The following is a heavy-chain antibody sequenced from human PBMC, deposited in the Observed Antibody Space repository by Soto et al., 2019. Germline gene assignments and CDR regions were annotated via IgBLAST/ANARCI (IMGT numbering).Heavy chain of an antibody. Sequence: QVQLVQSGGEGKKPGASVTVSCKASGYTFINYHITWVRQAPGQRLEWMAWINTYNGMTDYAQRFQGRVTMTRDISTSTAYTELRNLGSDDTAVYFCAKSPRGEMATDWGQGTLVTVSS. CDR3: AKSPRGEMATD. CDR1: GYTFINYH. J-gene: IGHJ4*02. D-gene: IGHD5-12*01. CDR2: INTYNGMT. V-gene: IGHV1-18*01.